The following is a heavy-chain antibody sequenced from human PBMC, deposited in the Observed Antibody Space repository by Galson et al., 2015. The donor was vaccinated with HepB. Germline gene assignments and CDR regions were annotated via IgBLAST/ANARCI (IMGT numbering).Heavy chain of an antibody. Sequence: SVKVSCKASGSTFTSYGISWVRQAPGQGLEWMGGIIPIFGTANYAQKFQGRVTITADESTSTAYMELSSLRSEDTAVYYCARVLRAIVANKLYEPHDYWGQGTLVTVSS. J-gene: IGHJ4*02. V-gene: IGHV1-69*13. CDR3: ARVLRAIVANKLYEPHDY. D-gene: IGHD6-13*01. CDR1: GSTFTSYG. CDR2: IIPIFGTA.